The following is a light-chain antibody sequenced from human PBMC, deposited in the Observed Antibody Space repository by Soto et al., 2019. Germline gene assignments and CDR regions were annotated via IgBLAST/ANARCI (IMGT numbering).Light chain of an antibody. J-gene: IGKJ1*01. Sequence: DFQMTQSPSSLSASVGDRVTITCRASQSISSYLNWYQQKPGKAPKLLIYAASSLQSGVPSRFSGSGSGTDFTLTISSLQPEDIATYYCQQYDNLWTFGQGTKVDIK. CDR2: AAS. CDR1: QSISSY. CDR3: QQYDNLWT. V-gene: IGKV1-39*01.